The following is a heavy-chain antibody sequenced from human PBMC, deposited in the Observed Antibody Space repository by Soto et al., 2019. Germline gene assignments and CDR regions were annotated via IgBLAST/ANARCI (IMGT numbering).Heavy chain of an antibody. D-gene: IGHD2-15*01. CDR1: GVSISSGGHY. Sequence: SETLSLTCTVSGVSISSGGHYWSWIRQTPGKGLEWVGYIQVSGDTFYNPSLEGRVSMSVDTSKNQFSLDLTSVTAADTAVYYRLRDTSWSRPYWGQGTLVTVSS. CDR2: IQVSGDT. CDR3: LRDTSWSRPY. J-gene: IGHJ4*02. V-gene: IGHV4-30-4*01.